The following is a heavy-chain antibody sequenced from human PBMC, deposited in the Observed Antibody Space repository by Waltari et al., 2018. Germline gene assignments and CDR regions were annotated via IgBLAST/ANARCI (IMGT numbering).Heavy chain of an antibody. CDR3: AKSSGWYTRFDF. D-gene: IGHD6-19*01. J-gene: IGHJ4*02. V-gene: IGHV1-24*01. CDR2: FDPEDGDT. CDR1: GYTLTGLD. Sequence: QVKLVQSGAEVKKPGASVKVSCKASGYTLTGLDMHWERQAPGKGLEWMGCFDPEDGDTSYAQKFQGRVTMTSDTSTNTAYMELSSLRSEDTAVYSCAKSSGWYTRFDFWGQGTLVTVSS.